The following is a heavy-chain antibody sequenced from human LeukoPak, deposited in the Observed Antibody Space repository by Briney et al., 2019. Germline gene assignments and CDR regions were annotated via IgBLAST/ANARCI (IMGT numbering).Heavy chain of an antibody. V-gene: IGHV3-23*01. Sequence: GGSLRLSCAASGFTFSSYAMSWVRQAPGKGLEWVSTISGSGGTTHYADSVKGRFTISRDNAKNSLYLQMNSLRAEDTAVYYCAREHYYDSSGLDAFDIWGQGTMVTVSS. CDR2: ISGSGGTT. D-gene: IGHD3-22*01. CDR1: GFTFSSYA. CDR3: AREHYYDSSGLDAFDI. J-gene: IGHJ3*02.